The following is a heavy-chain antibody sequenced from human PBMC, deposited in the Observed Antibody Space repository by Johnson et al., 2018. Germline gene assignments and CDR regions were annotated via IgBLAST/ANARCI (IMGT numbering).Heavy chain of an antibody. CDR1: GFTFDDYA. V-gene: IGHV3-9*01. D-gene: IGHD2-15*01. CDR2: ISWNSGRI. CDR3: AKEPRILQWGWLRDKQAQRRYGMDV. J-gene: IGHJ6*02. Sequence: VQLVESGGGLVQPGRSLRLSCAASGFTFDDYAMHWVRQAPGKGLEWVSGISWNSGRIGYADSVKGRFTISRDNAKNSLYLQMNSLRAEDTAGYYCAKEPRILQWGWLRDKQAQRRYGMDVWGQGTTVTVSS.